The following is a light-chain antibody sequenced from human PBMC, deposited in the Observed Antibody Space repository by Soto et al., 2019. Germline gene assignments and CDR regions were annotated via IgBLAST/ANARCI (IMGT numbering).Light chain of an antibody. CDR1: QSLNNSF. J-gene: IGKJ5*01. V-gene: IGKV3-20*01. CDR3: QQYGTSEII. Sequence: DIVLTQSPGTLSLSPGERATLSCRASQSLNNSFIAWYQQKPGATPRLLIYDTSSRANGIPDRFSGSGSGTDFTLTISRLQPEDFAVFFCQQYGTSEIIFGQGTRLEIK. CDR2: DTS.